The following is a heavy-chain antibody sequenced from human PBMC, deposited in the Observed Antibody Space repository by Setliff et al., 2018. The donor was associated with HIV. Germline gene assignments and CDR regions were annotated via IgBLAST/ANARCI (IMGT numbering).Heavy chain of an antibody. CDR1: DYSISSGYY. D-gene: IGHD1-20*01. CDR3: ARLNNGAHYFHFDY. CDR2: IYHSGST. V-gene: IGHV4-38-2*01. J-gene: IGHJ4*02. Sequence: SETLSLTCAVSDYSISSGYYWGWIRQPPGKGLEWIGGIYHSGSTCYNPSLKSRVTISVDTSKNHFSLKLSSVTAADTAVYYCARLNNGAHYFHFDYWGQGTLVT.